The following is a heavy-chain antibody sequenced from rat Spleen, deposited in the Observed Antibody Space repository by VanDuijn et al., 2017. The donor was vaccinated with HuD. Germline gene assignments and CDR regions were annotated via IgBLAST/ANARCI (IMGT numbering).Heavy chain of an antibody. J-gene: IGHJ4*01. CDR1: GFTFNNYW. D-gene: IGHD1-6*01. CDR3: TRAMYTTDYYYAKGYYVMDA. CDR2: ITNNGGST. Sequence: EVQLVESGGGLVQPGRSLKLSCVTSGFTFNNYWMTWIRQAPGKGLEWVASITNNGGSTYYPDSVRGRLTISRDNVKSNLYLQGTSLTSEDTATYYCTRAMYTTDYYYAKGYYVMDAWGQGASVTVSS. V-gene: IGHV5-31*01.